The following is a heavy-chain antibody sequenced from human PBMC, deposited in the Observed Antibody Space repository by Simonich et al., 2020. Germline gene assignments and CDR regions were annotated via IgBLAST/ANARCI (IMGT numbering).Heavy chain of an antibody. D-gene: IGHD3-22*01. Sequence: GGGLVQPGWSLRLSCAASGVTFSSYARSWVRQAPGKGREWVSAVSGSGESTYYADSVKGRFTISRDNSKNTLYLQMNSLRAEDTAVYYCEKDLGERITMIVVVIDAFDIWGQGTMVTVSS. CDR1: GVTFSSYA. CDR2: VSGSGEST. CDR3: EKDLGERITMIVVVIDAFDI. J-gene: IGHJ3*02. V-gene: IGHV3-23*01.